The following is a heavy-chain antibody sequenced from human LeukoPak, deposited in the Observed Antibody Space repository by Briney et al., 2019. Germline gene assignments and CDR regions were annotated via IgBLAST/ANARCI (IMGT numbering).Heavy chain of an antibody. CDR3: ARGGGRRAFDI. V-gene: IGHV4-30-4*08. CDR2: IYYSGST. CDR1: GGSISSGDYY. Sequence: PSETLSLTCTVSGGSISSGDYYWSWIRQPPGKGLEWIGYIYYSGSTYYNPSLKSRVTISVDTSKNQFSLKLSSVTAADTAVYYCARGGGRRAFDIWGQGTMVTVSS. J-gene: IGHJ3*02.